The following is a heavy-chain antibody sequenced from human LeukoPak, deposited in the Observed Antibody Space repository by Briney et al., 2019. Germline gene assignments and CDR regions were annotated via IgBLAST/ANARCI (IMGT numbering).Heavy chain of an antibody. D-gene: IGHD3-22*01. CDR2: IYPGDSDT. V-gene: IGHV5-51*01. Sequence: GESLKISCKGSGYSFTNYWIGWVRQMPGKGLEWMGIIYPGDSDTRYSPSFQGQVTISADKSINTAYLQWSSLKASDTAMYYCARGVNYYDSSGLGVNWFDPWGQGTLVTVSS. J-gene: IGHJ5*02. CDR1: GYSFTNYW. CDR3: ARGVNYYDSSGLGVNWFDP.